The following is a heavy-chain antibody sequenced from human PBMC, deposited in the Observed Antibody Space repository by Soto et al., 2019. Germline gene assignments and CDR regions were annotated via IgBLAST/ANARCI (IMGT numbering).Heavy chain of an antibody. V-gene: IGHV3-23*01. D-gene: IGHD3-10*01. CDR1: GLNFCSSG. Sequence: GSLRISCAGRGLNFCSSGMRPGRQAPGKGLEWGSAISGSGGSTYYADSVKGRFTISRDNSKNTLYLQMNSLRAEDTAVYYCAEDQDMDWFGELWADNYYYYGMDVWGQGTTVTVSS. J-gene: IGHJ6*02. CDR2: ISGSGGST. CDR3: AEDQDMDWFGELWADNYYYYGMDV.